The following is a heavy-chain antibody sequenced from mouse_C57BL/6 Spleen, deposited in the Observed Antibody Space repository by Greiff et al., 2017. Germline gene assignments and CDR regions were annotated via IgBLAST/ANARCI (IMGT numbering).Heavy chain of an antibody. D-gene: IGHD3-1*01. J-gene: IGHJ2*01. V-gene: IGHV14-4*01. Sequence: VQLQQSGAELVRPGASVKLSCTASGFNIKDDYMHWVKQRPEQGLEWIGWIDPENGDTEYASKFQGKATITADTSSNTAYLQLSSLTSEDTAVYDCTTGGKSGDYWGQGTTLTVSS. CDR1: GFNIKDDY. CDR2: IDPENGDT. CDR3: TTGGKSGDY.